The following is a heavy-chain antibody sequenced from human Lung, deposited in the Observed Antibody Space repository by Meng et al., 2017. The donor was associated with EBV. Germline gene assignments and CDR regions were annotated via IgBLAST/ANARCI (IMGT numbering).Heavy chain of an antibody. CDR2: ISGYNGNT. J-gene: IGHJ4*02. D-gene: IGHD3-22*01. CDR1: GYSFTHHG. CDR3: AREDSSGYSYYFDY. V-gene: IGHV1-18*04. Sequence: QVQLVQSGVAVKKPGASVKVYCKASGYSFTHHGITWVRQAPGQGLEWMGWISGYNGNTHYAQKLQGRVTITADKSTGTAYMELSSLRSEDTAVYYCAREDSSGYSYYFDYWGQGTLVTVSS.